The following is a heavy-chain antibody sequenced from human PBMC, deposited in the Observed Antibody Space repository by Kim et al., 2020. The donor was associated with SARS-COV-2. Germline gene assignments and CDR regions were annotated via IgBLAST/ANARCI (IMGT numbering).Heavy chain of an antibody. CDR3: TRDRVTIYGVIITEDTFDV. Sequence: KGRFTVSRDNAKNSLYLQMNSLRGEDTAVYYCTRDRVTIYGVIITEDTFDVWGQGTMVTVSS. J-gene: IGHJ3*01. D-gene: IGHD3-3*01. V-gene: IGHV3-21*06.